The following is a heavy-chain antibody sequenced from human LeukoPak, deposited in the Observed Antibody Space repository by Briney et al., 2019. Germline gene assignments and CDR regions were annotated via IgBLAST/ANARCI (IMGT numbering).Heavy chain of an antibody. CDR1: GFTFDDYA. D-gene: IGHD3-3*01. Sequence: AGGSLRFSCAASGFTFDDYAMNGFGKVPGKGLEWFSLISGDGGSTYYADSVKGRFTISRDNSKNSLYLQMNSLRTEDTALYYCAKDNYDFWSGFGHNNLNGYAFDIWGQGTMVTVSS. CDR3: AKDNYDFWSGFGHNNLNGYAFDI. CDR2: ISGDGGST. J-gene: IGHJ3*02. V-gene: IGHV3-43*02.